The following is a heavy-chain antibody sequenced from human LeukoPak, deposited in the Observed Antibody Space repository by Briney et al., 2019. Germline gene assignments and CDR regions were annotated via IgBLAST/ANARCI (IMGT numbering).Heavy chain of an antibody. CDR1: GFTFSSYW. V-gene: IGHV3-7*01. J-gene: IGHJ3*02. CDR3: ARDQRNGYNYGAFDI. D-gene: IGHD5-24*01. CDR2: IKQDGSEK. Sequence: GGSLRLSYAASGFTFSSYWMSWVRQAPGKGLKWVANIKQDGSEKYYVDSVKGRFTISRDNAKNSLYLQMNSLRAEDTAVYYCARDQRNGYNYGAFDIWGQGTMVTVSS.